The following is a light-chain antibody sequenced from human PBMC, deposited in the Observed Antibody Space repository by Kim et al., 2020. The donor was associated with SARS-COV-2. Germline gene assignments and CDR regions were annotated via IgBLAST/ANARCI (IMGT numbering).Light chain of an antibody. J-gene: IGKJ2*01. CDR1: NRDRSCH. Sequence: PGQRAAVSSRATNRDRSCHFLWYKQKPGQAPRLLTYGASCMATGIPDRFRVSGSGTDYTITIPRLHPDAFAVYFCQQYGTSPPTFSRGTKLE. CDR3: QQYGTSPPT. V-gene: IGKV3-20*01. CDR2: GAS.